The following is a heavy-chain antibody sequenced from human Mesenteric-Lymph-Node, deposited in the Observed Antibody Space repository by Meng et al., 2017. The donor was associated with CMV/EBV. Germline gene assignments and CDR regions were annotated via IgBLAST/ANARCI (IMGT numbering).Heavy chain of an antibody. D-gene: IGHD3-22*01. Sequence: SVKVSCKTSGGSFRNYAINWVRQAPGQGLEWMGGIVVMFGTRYYAQNFQGRVTIIPDESTSSAYMELSGLRSEDTAIYYCATAPATRGYQLDNWGQGALVTVSS. CDR3: ATAPATRGYQLDN. J-gene: IGHJ4*02. CDR2: IVVMFGTR. CDR1: GGSFRNYA. V-gene: IGHV1-69*13.